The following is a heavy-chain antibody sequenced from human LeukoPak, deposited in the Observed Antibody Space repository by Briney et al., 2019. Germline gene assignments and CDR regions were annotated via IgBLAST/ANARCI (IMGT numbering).Heavy chain of an antibody. CDR1: GYTLTELS. CDR2: FDPEDGET. Sequence: EASVKVSCKVSGYTLTELSMHWVRQAPGKGLEWMGGFDPEDGETIYAQKFQGRVTMTEDTSTDTAYMELSSLRSEDTAVYFRATDYYGSGSYSPQAFDIWGQGTMVTVSS. D-gene: IGHD3-10*01. J-gene: IGHJ3*02. CDR3: ATDYYGSGSYSPQAFDI. V-gene: IGHV1-24*01.